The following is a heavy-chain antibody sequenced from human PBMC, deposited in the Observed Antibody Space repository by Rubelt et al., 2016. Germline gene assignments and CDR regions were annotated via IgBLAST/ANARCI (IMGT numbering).Heavy chain of an antibody. CDR2: INSKTDGGTT. D-gene: IGHD1-26*01. V-gene: IGHV3-15*01. J-gene: IGHJ4*02. CDR3: TPGPPSKGWELPWGGGYFDY. CDR1: GLTFNNAW. Sequence: EVQLVESGGGSVKPGGSLRLSCEVFGLTFNNAWMSWVRQAPGKGLEWVGRINSKTDGGTTDYAAPVKGRFTISRDDSKNTLSLQMNSLKPGYTAVYYWTPGPPSKGWELPWGGGYFDYWGQGTLVTVSS.